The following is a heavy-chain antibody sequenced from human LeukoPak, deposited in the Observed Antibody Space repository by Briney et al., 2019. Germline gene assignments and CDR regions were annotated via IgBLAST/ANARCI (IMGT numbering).Heavy chain of an antibody. D-gene: IGHD2-15*01. Sequence: SGTLSLTCAVSGGSISSSNWWSWVRQPPGKGLEWIGEIYHSGSTNYNPSLQSRVTISVDTSKNQFSLKLNSVTAADTAVYYCASFYCSGGSCYQYFSYYYMDVWGKGTTVTISS. CDR2: IYHSGST. V-gene: IGHV4-4*02. J-gene: IGHJ6*03. CDR3: ASFYCSGGSCYQYFSYYYMDV. CDR1: GGSISSSNW.